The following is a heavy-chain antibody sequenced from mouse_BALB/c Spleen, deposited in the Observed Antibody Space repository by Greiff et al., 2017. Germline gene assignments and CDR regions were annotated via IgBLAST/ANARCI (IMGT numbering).Heavy chain of an antibody. J-gene: IGHJ4*01. CDR2: INSNGGST. CDR3: ADYRYDGDAMDY. V-gene: IGHV5-6-3*01. Sequence: EVKLMESGGGLVQPGGSLKLSCAASGFTFSSYGMSWVRQTPDKRLELVATINSNGGSTYYPDSVKGRFTISRDNAKNTLYLQMSSLKSEDTAMYYCADYRYDGDAMDYWGQGTSVTVSS. CDR1: GFTFSSYG. D-gene: IGHD2-14*01.